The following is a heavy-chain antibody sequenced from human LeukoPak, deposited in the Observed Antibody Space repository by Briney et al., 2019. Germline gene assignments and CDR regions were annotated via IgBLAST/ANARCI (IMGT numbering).Heavy chain of an antibody. V-gene: IGHV3-23*01. Sequence: GGSLRLSCAASGPTFTRYAMSWVRQAPGKGLEWVSAISGSGDTTYYADSVKGRFTISRDNSKNTLYLQMNSLRAEDTAVYHCAKDRWVSSSSSFDCWGQGTLVTVSS. CDR1: GPTFTRYA. J-gene: IGHJ4*02. CDR3: AKDRWVSSSSSFDC. D-gene: IGHD6-6*01. CDR2: ISGSGDTT.